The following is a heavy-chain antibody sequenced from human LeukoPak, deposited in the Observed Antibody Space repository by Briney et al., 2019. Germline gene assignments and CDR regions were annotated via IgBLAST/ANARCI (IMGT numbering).Heavy chain of an antibody. D-gene: IGHD4-23*01. CDR1: GFTVSSYS. J-gene: IGHJ2*01. CDR3: ARDPDYGGNSGWYFDL. CDR2: ISSSSSYI. V-gene: IGHV3-21*01. Sequence: PGGSLRLSCAASGFTVSSYSMNWVRQAPGKGLEWVSSISSSSSYIYYADSVKGRFTISRDNAKDSLYLQMNSLRAEDTAVYYCARDPDYGGNSGWYFDLWGRGTLVTVSP.